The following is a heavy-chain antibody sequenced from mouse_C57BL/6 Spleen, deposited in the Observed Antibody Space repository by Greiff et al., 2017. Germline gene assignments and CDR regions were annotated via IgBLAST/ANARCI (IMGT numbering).Heavy chain of an antibody. CDR2: INPNNGGT. J-gene: IGHJ3*01. Sequence: EVKLVESGPELVKPGASVKMSCKASGYTFTDYNMHWVKQSHGKSLEWIGYINPNNGGTSYNQKFKGKATLTVNKSSSTAYMELRSLTSEDSAVYYCARGRYYYGSSYGFAYWGQGTLVTVSA. CDR3: ARGRYYYGSSYGFAY. V-gene: IGHV1-22*01. CDR1: GYTFTDYN. D-gene: IGHD1-1*01.